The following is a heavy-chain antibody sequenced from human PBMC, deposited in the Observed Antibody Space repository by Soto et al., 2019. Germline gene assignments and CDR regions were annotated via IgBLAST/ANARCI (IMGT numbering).Heavy chain of an antibody. V-gene: IGHV3-23*01. CDR2: VSGNGAVT. J-gene: IGHJ4*02. D-gene: IGHD2-2*01. Sequence: PGGSLRLSCAASGFAFSNAWINWVRQAPGKGLEWVSTVSGNGAVTYYADSVKGRFTISRDNSRSTLYLQMNNLRAEDTAIYFCAKVPASLKTFDYWGQGTLVTVSS. CDR3: AKVPASLKTFDY. CDR1: GFAFSNAW.